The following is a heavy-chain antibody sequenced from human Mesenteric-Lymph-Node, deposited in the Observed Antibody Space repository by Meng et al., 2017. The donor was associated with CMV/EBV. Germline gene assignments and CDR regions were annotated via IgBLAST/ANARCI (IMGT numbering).Heavy chain of an antibody. V-gene: IGHV3-72*01. CDR1: GFSFSDYY. CDR2: SRDKTRSFST. CDR3: ARVGFSYQLPSDHAFDI. J-gene: IGHJ3*02. Sequence: GESLKISCVASGFSFSDYYMEWVRQAPEKGLEWVARSRDKTRSFSTGYAAAVEGRFTISRDHSKNILYLQMNSLRAEDTAVYYCARVGFSYQLPSDHAFDIWGQGTMVTVSS. D-gene: IGHD2-2*01.